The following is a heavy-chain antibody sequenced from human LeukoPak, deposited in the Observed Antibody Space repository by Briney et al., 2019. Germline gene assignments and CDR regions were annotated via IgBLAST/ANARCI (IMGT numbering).Heavy chain of an antibody. Sequence: GGSLRLSCEASGFTFDSYVFSWVRQAPGKGLEWVSSVGRGGSPYYADSVKGRVTFSRDNSKNTLFLPMNSLRPEDTAVYYCAKVRYCTSTSCRTYDSGSIFDYWGQGTLVTVPS. CDR3: AKVRYCTSTSCRTYDSGSIFDY. CDR1: GFTFDSYV. J-gene: IGHJ4*02. CDR2: VGRGGSP. V-gene: IGHV3-23*01. D-gene: IGHD2-2*01.